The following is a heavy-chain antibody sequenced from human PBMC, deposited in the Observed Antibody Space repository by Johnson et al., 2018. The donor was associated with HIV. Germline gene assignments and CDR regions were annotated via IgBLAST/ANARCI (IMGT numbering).Heavy chain of an antibody. V-gene: IGHV3-9*01. D-gene: IGHD4-23*01. Sequence: DVQVVESGGGLVQPGRSLRLSCAASGFTFDDYAMHWVRQAPGKGLEWVSGINWNGGSTGYADSVKGRFTISRDNAKNSLYLQMNSLRAEDTAVYYCAKDIRSLRWYGFDIWGQGTMVTVSS. J-gene: IGHJ3*02. CDR1: GFTFDDYA. CDR2: INWNGGST. CDR3: AKDIRSLRWYGFDI.